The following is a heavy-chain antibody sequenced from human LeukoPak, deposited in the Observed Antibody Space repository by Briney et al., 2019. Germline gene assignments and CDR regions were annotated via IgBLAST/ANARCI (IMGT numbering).Heavy chain of an antibody. J-gene: IGHJ3*02. CDR1: GYTFTSYD. CDR3: VLVLGFGYSYGYPAFDI. V-gene: IGHV1-8*03. D-gene: IGHD5-18*01. Sequence: ASVKVSCKASGYTFTSYDINWVRQAPGQGLEWMGWMNPNSGNAGYAQKFQGRVTITRNTSISTAYMELSSLRSEDTAVYYCVLVLGFGYSYGYPAFDIWGQGTMVTVSS. CDR2: MNPNSGNA.